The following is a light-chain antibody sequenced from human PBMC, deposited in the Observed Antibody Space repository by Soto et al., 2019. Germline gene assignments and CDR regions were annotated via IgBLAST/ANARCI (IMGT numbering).Light chain of an antibody. J-gene: IGKJ1*01. V-gene: IGKV1-5*01. CDR1: QSISSW. Sequence: DIQMTQSPSTLSASVGDRVTITCRASQSISSWLAWYQQKPGKAPNLLIYDASSLQSGVPSRFSGIGSGTEFXLKVSSLQPDDFATYYCQQYNSHWTFGHGTKVDIK. CDR2: DAS. CDR3: QQYNSHWT.